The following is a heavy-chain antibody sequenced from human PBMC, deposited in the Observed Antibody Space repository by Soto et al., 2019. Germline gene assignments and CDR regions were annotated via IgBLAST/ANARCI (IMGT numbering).Heavy chain of an antibody. CDR3: ARVSLGYFDY. Sequence: EVQLVESGGGLVQPGGSLRLSCAASGFTFSSYSMNWVRQAPGKGLEWVSYISSSSSTIYYADSVKGRFTISRDNANNSLYLQMNSLRAEATAVYYCARVSLGYFDYWGQGTLVTVSS. D-gene: IGHD3-3*02. J-gene: IGHJ4*02. CDR1: GFTFSSYS. V-gene: IGHV3-48*01. CDR2: ISSSSSTI.